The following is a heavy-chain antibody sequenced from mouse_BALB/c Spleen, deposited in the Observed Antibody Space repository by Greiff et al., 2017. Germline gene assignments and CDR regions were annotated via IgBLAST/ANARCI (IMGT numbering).Heavy chain of an antibody. J-gene: IGHJ1*01. Sequence: EVKLVESGPGLVKPSQSLSLTCTVTGYSITSDYAWNWIRQFPGNKLEWMGYISYSGSTSYNPSLKSRISITRDTSKNQFFLQLNSVTTEDTATYYCAAYYRDEGYFDVWGAGTTVTVSS. D-gene: IGHD2-14*01. CDR3: AAYYRDEGYFDV. V-gene: IGHV3-2*02. CDR2: ISYSGST. CDR1: GYSITSDYA.